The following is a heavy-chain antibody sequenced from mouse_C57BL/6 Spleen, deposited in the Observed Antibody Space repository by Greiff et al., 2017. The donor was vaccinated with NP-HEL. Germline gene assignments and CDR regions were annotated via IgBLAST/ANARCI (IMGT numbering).Heavy chain of an antibody. CDR1: GFTFSDYG. CDR3: AREVYDYDGDYYAMDY. CDR2: ISSGSSTI. D-gene: IGHD2-4*01. Sequence: EVQLVESGGGLVKPGGSLKLSCAASGFTFSDYGMHWVRQAPEKGLEWVAYISSGSSTIYYADTVKGRFTISRDNATNTLFLQMTSLRSDDTAMYYCAREVYDYDGDYYAMDYGGQGTSVTDSS. J-gene: IGHJ4*01. V-gene: IGHV5-17*01.